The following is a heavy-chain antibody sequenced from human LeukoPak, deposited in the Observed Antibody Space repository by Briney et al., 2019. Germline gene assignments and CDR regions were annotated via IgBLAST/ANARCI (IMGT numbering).Heavy chain of an antibody. CDR1: GFTFSSNG. CDR2: IWYDGSNK. J-gene: IGHJ4*02. D-gene: IGHD4-17*01. V-gene: IGHV3-33*06. Sequence: PGGSLRLSCAASGFTFSSNGMHWVRQAPGKGLEWVAVIWYDGSNKHYVDSVKGRFTISRDNTKNTLYLQMNSLRAEDTAVYYCAKGGESDYGDHFDYWGQGTLVTVSS. CDR3: AKGGESDYGDHFDY.